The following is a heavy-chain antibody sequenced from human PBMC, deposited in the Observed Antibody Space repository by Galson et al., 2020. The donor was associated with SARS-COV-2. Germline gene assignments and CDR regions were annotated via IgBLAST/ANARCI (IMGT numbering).Heavy chain of an antibody. J-gene: IGHJ2*01. V-gene: IGHV3-23*01. CDR2: ISGSGGST. Sequence: GESLKISCAASGFTFSSYAMSWVRQAPGKGLEWVSAISGSGGSTYYADSVQGRFTIPRDNSKNTLYLQMNSVRAEDTAAYDCAKDDHYVDGSGRKYNWYVGLWGRGSRVAVSS. D-gene: IGHD3-10*01. CDR1: GFTFSSYA. CDR3: AKDDHYVDGSGRKYNWYVGL.